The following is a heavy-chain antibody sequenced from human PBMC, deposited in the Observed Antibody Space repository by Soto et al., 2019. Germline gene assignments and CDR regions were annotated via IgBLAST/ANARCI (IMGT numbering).Heavy chain of an antibody. D-gene: IGHD2-8*01. Sequence: QEQLVESGGGVVQPGRSLSLSCAASGFTFNSFAMHWVRQAPGKGLEWVALISYDGINKYYADSVKGRFTISRDTSKSTLYVQMNSLRAEDTALYYCARGSFCTNNTCYRNGMDVWGQGTTVTVSS. CDR3: ARGSFCTNNTCYRNGMDV. J-gene: IGHJ6*02. V-gene: IGHV3-30-3*01. CDR1: GFTFNSFA. CDR2: ISYDGINK.